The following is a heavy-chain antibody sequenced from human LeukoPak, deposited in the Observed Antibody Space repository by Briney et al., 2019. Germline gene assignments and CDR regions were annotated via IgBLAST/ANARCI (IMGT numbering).Heavy chain of an antibody. J-gene: IGHJ4*02. D-gene: IGHD1/OR15-1a*01. Sequence: SSETLSLTCTVSGGSISSYYWSWIRQPPGKGLEWIGYIYFDGSTNYNPSLKSRVTISLDTSKNHISLKLSSVTAADTALYYCARAGNDWNTGYYFDYWGQGTLVTVSS. CDR1: GGSISSYY. CDR3: ARAGNDWNTGYYFDY. CDR2: IYFDGST. V-gene: IGHV4-59*01.